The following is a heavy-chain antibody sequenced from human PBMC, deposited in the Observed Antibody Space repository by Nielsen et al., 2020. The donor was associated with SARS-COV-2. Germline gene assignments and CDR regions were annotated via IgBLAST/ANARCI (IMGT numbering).Heavy chain of an antibody. CDR3: AKDMGPVIWYFDH. CDR1: GFTFDDYA. Sequence: GGSLRLSCAASGFTFDDYAMHWVRQAPGKGLEWVSGISWNSGSIGYADSVKGRFTISRDNAKNSLYLQMNSLRAEDTALYYCAKDMGPVIWYFDHWGRGTLVTVSS. D-gene: IGHD3-10*01. V-gene: IGHV3-9*01. CDR2: ISWNSGSI. J-gene: IGHJ2*01.